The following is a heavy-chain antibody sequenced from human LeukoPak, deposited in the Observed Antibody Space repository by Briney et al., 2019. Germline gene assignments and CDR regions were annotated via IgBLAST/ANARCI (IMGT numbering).Heavy chain of an antibody. CDR2: ISSSSTYT. D-gene: IGHD6-13*01. J-gene: IGHJ4*02. CDR1: GFTFSDYY. CDR3: AREPSKQHLDI. Sequence: GGSLRLSCAASGFTFSDYYMTWIRQAPGKGLEWVSYISSSSTYTNYADSVKGRFTISRDKAKNSLYLQMNSLRAEDTAVYYCAREPSKQHLDIWGQGTLVTVSS. V-gene: IGHV3-11*06.